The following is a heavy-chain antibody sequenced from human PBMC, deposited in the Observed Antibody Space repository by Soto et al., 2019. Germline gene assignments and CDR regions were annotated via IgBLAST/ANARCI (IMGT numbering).Heavy chain of an antibody. CDR3: AADHPQARYYDSSGYYYDFDY. V-gene: IGHV1-2*02. D-gene: IGHD3-22*01. J-gene: IGHJ4*02. CDR2: INPNSGET. Sequence: ASVKVSCKASGYTFTGYYMHWVRQAPGQGLEWMGWINPNSGETIYAQKFQGRVTMTEDTSTDTAYMELSSLRSEDTAVYYCAADHPQARYYDSSGYYYDFDYWGQGTLVTVSS. CDR1: GYTFTGYY.